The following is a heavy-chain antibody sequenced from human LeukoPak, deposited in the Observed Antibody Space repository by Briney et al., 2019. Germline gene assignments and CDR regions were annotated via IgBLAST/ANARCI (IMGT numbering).Heavy chain of an antibody. CDR1: AFTFSNYW. CDR2: IKQDGSEK. D-gene: IGHD3-10*01. Sequence: GGSLRLSCAASAFTFSNYWMSWVRQAPGKGLEWVANIKQDGSEKYYVDSVKGRFTISRDNAKNSLNLQMNSLRAEDTAVYYCARPRYYGSAGRLLGMDVWGKGTTVTVSS. V-gene: IGHV3-7*03. CDR3: ARPRYYGSAGRLLGMDV. J-gene: IGHJ6*04.